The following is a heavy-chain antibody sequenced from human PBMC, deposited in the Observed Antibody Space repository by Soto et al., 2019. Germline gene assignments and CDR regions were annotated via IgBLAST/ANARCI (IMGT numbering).Heavy chain of an antibody. J-gene: IGHJ6*02. CDR1: GDSLRGQS. V-gene: IGHV4-34*01. CDR2: IEQSGGT. Sequence: QVQLQQWGAGLLKASETLSLTCAVVGDSLRGQSWNWIRQSPGKGLEWIGEIEQSGGTNYNPSLKRRAIISDDTSKNQFSLTLTSVTEADTAVYYCAREDSYGWSGESLDVWGQGTKVTVSS. CDR3: AREDSYGWSGESLDV. D-gene: IGHD6-19*01.